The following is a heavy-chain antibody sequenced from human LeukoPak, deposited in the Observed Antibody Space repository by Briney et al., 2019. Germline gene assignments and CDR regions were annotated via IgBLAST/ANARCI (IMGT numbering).Heavy chain of an antibody. CDR2: IYSGGST. D-gene: IGHD3-9*01. CDR1: GFTVSSNH. Sequence: PGGSLRLSCAASGFTVSSNHMSWVRQAPGKGLEWVSVIYSGGSTYYADSVKGRFTISRDNSKNTLYLQMNSLRAEDTAVYYCARVGSDVLRYFDWSYYYFDYWGQGTLVTVSS. V-gene: IGHV3-53*01. J-gene: IGHJ4*02. CDR3: ARVGSDVLRYFDWSYYYFDY.